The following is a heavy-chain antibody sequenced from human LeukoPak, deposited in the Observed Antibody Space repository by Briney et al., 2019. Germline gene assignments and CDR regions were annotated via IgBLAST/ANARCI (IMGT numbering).Heavy chain of an antibody. CDR1: GFIFNNYG. Sequence: GGSLRLSCAASGFIFNNYGMSWVRQAPGKGLEWVSSISGSGPSTAYADSVKGRFTISRDKSKNTLYLQMNSLKVEDTAVYYCARLPTFYFDSSHYHYDYWGRGTPVTVSS. D-gene: IGHD3-22*01. J-gene: IGHJ4*02. CDR3: ARLPTFYFDSSHYHYDY. CDR2: ISGSGPST. V-gene: IGHV3-23*01.